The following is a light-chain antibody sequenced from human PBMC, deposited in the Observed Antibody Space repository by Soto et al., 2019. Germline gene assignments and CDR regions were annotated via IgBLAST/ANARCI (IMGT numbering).Light chain of an antibody. CDR2: EVN. V-gene: IGLV2-14*01. CDR3: TSYTSSSTSV. J-gene: IGLJ2*01. Sequence: QSVLTQPASVSGSPGQSITISCTGTSSDVGGYKYVSWYQQYPGKAPKLMIYEVNNRPSGVSNRFSGSKSGNTASLTISGLQAEDEADYYCTSYTSSSTSVFGGGTKVTVL. CDR1: SSDVGGYKY.